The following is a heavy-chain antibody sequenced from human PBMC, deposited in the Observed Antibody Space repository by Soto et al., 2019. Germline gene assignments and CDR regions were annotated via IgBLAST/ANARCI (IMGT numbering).Heavy chain of an antibody. J-gene: IGHJ5*02. Sequence: SETLSLTCTVSGGSISSGGYYWSWIRQHPGKGLEWIGYIYYSGSTYYNPSLKSRVTISVDTSKNQFSLKLSSVTAADTAVYYCARVITMVRGVDNWFDPWGQGTLVTVSS. D-gene: IGHD3-10*01. CDR3: ARVITMVRGVDNWFDP. V-gene: IGHV4-31*03. CDR2: IYYSGST. CDR1: GGSISSGGYY.